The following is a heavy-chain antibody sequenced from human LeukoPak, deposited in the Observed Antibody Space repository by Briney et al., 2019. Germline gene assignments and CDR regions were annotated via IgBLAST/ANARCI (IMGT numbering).Heavy chain of an antibody. J-gene: IGHJ4*02. D-gene: IGHD5-12*01. CDR1: GYTFTSYG. CDR2: INPNGGGT. V-gene: IGHV1-2*02. CDR3: ARGPHGYRGYYALDY. Sequence: ASVKVSWKASGYTFTSYGISWVRQAPGQGLEWMGWINPNGGGTNYAQKFQGRVTMTRDTSISTAYMELSRLRSDDTAVYYCARGPHGYRGYYALDYWGQGTLVTVSS.